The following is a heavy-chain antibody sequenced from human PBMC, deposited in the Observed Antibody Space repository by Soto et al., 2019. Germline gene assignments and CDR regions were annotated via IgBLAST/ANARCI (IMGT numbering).Heavy chain of an antibody. CDR1: GFTFSSYG. J-gene: IGHJ4*02. D-gene: IGHD6-6*01. CDR3: AKDSGYSSSPNFDY. V-gene: IGHV3-30*18. Sequence: SLRLSCAASGFTFSSYGMHWVRQAPGKGLEWVAVISYDGSNKYYADSVKGRFTISRDNSKNTLYLQMNSLRAEDTAVYYCAKDSGYSSSPNFDYWGQGTLVTVSS. CDR2: ISYDGSNK.